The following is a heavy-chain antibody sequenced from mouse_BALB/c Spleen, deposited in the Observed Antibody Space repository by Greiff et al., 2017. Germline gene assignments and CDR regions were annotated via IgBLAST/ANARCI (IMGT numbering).Heavy chain of an antibody. D-gene: IGHD1-1*01. J-gene: IGHJ2*01. V-gene: IGHV5-6-5*01. CDR3: ARGGLLRGYFDY. Sequence: EVKLVESGGGLVKPGGSLKLSCAASGFTFSSYAMSWVRQTPEKRLEWVASISSGGSTYYPDSVKGRFTISRDNARNILYLQMSSLRSEDTAMYYCARGGLLRGYFDYWGQGTTLTVSS. CDR1: GFTFSSYA. CDR2: ISSGGST.